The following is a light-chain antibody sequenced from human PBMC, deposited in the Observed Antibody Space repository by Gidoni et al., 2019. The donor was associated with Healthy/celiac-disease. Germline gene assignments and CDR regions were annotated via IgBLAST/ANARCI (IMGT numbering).Light chain of an antibody. CDR1: QSVLYSSNNKNY. J-gene: IGKJ4*01. V-gene: IGKV4-1*01. CDR2: WAS. Sequence: DIVMTQSPDSLAVSLGERATINCKSSQSVLYSSNNKNYLAWYQQKQGQPPKLLIYWASTRESGVPDRFSGSGSVTEFTLTISSLQAEDVAVYYCQQYYSTPLTFGGGTKVEIK. CDR3: QQYYSTPLT.